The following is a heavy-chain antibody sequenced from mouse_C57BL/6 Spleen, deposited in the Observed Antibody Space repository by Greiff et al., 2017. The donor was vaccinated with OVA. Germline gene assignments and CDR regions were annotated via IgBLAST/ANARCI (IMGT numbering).Heavy chain of an antibody. Sequence: EVMLVESGGGLVQPGGSLKLSCAASGFTFSDYGMAWVRQAPRKGPEWVAFISNLAYSIYYADTVTGRFTISRENAKTTLYLEMSSLRSEDTAMYYCARRSNYGDYAMDYWGQGTSVTVSS. CDR2: ISNLAYSI. V-gene: IGHV5-15*04. CDR1: GFTFSDYG. CDR3: ARRSNYGDYAMDY. J-gene: IGHJ4*01. D-gene: IGHD2-5*01.